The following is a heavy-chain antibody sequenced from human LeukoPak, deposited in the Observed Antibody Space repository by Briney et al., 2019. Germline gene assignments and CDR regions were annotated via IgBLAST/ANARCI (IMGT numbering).Heavy chain of an antibody. CDR2: INSDGSST. D-gene: IGHD1-26*01. J-gene: IGHJ5*02. CDR1: GFTFSSYW. Sequence: GGSLRLSCAASGFTFSSYWMHWVRQAPGKGLVWVSGINSDGSSTSYEDSVKGRFTISRDNAKKTLYLQMNSLRGEDTAVYFCARDRWVGFDPWGQGTLVTVSS. V-gene: IGHV3-74*01. CDR3: ARDRWVGFDP.